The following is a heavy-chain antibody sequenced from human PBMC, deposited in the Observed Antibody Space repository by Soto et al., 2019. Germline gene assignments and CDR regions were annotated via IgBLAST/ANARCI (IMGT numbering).Heavy chain of an antibody. D-gene: IGHD6-19*01. V-gene: IGHV3-53*04. CDR2: IYSGGST. CDR3: ARVPRGNGYRSGWYFDY. CDR1: GFTVSSNY. J-gene: IGHJ4*02. Sequence: EVQLVESGGGLVQPGGSLRLSCAASGFTVSSNYMSWVRQAPGKGLEWVSVIYSGGSTYYADSVKGRFTISRHNSKNTAYLKVLSLRAEDTAVYYRARVPRGNGYRSGWYFDYWGQGTLVIVSS.